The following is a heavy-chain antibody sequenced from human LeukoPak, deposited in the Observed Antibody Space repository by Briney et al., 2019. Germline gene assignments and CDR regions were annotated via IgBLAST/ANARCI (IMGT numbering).Heavy chain of an antibody. CDR1: GFTFSNYG. V-gene: IGHV3-23*01. CDR3: AKSRIVLVHYFDY. Sequence: GGSLRLSCEASGFTFSNYGMSWVRQAPGKGLEWVAAITASSSSTHDADSVQGRFTISRDNSKNTLHLQMNSLRAEDTAVYYCAKSRIVLVHYFDYWGQGTLVTVSS. D-gene: IGHD1-26*01. J-gene: IGHJ4*02. CDR2: ITASSSST.